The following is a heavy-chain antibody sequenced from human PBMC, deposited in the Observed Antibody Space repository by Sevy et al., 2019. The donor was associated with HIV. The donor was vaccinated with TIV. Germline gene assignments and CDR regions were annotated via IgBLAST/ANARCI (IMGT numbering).Heavy chain of an antibody. Sequence: GGSLRLSCEASGFTFSSYEMNWVRQAPGKGLEWVSYISSSGTTIKYADSVKGRFTISRDNAKNSLYMQMNSLRAVDTAVYYCARVDANYDKGFDPWGQGTLVTVSS. CDR1: GFTFSSYE. CDR2: ISSSGTTI. D-gene: IGHD3-22*01. J-gene: IGHJ5*02. CDR3: ARVDANYDKGFDP. V-gene: IGHV3-48*03.